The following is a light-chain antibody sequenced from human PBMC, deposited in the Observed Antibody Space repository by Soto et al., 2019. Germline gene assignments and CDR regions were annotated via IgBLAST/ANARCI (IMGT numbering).Light chain of an antibody. CDR1: QDIGNS. CDR3: QKSDHLPL. CDR2: DAY. Sequence: DIQMTQSPPSLSASVGDRVTITCRASQDIGNSLNWFQHKPGKAPNLVIYDAYNLEIGVPSRFSGSGSGTDFTFTITSLRPEDIATYYCQKSDHLPLFGPGTKVESK. V-gene: IGKV1-33*01. J-gene: IGKJ3*01.